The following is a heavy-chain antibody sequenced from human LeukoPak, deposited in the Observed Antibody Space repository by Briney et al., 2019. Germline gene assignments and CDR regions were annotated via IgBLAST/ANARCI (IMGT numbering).Heavy chain of an antibody. J-gene: IGHJ4*02. CDR1: GFTVSTNY. D-gene: IGHD3-3*01. Sequence: GGSLRLSCADSGFTVSTNYMSWVRQAPGKGLEWVSVIYSGGATFYADSVKGRFTISRDNSRNTLYLQMNSLRAEDTAVYYCARADTYYDFWSGYTPHYYFDYWGQGTLVTVSS. CDR2: IYSGGAT. CDR3: ARADTYYDFWSGYTPHYYFDY. V-gene: IGHV3-53*01.